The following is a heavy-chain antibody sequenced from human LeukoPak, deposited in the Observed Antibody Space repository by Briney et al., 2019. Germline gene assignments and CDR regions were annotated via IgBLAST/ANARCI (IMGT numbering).Heavy chain of an antibody. CDR1: GFTFNDYG. D-gene: IGHD6-19*01. J-gene: IGHJ4*02. CDR3: AKAGSGGYNSGWISDY. CDR2: ISYDGSNK. Sequence: PGGSLRRACAASGFTFNDYGMHWVRQAPAKGLEWVAVISYDGSNKYYADSVKGRFTISRDNSKNTLHLQMNSLRAEDTAVYYCAKAGSGGYNSGWISDYWGQGTLVTVSS. V-gene: IGHV3-30*18.